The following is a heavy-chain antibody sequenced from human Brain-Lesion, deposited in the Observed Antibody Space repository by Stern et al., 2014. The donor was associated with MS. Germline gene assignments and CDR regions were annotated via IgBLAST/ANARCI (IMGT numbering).Heavy chain of an antibody. CDR1: GYTFTGFF. J-gene: IGHJ4*02. D-gene: IGHD2-15*01. Sequence: LVESGAAVKTPGASVKVSRTASGYTFTGFFLHWVRQAPGPGLEWVGWINPNTGVTKSAQKFQGWVTLTRDTSINTVYMELNRLKSDDTAVFYCARGYPFFDNWGQGTLVTVSS. CDR3: ARGYPFFDN. V-gene: IGHV1-2*04. CDR2: INPNTGVT.